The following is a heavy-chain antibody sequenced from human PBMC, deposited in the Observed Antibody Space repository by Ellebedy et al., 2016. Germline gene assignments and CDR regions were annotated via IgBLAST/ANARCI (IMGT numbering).Heavy chain of an antibody. CDR3: ARVRRTWKDAFDI. V-gene: IGHV4-39*07. Sequence: GSLRLSXTVSGGSISSSSYYWGWIRQPPGKGLEWIGSIYYSGSTYYNPSLKSRVTISVDTSRNQFSLNLTSVTAADTAVYCCARVRRTWKDAFDIWGQGTMVTVSS. D-gene: IGHD1-1*01. J-gene: IGHJ3*02. CDR1: GGSISSSSYY. CDR2: IYYSGST.